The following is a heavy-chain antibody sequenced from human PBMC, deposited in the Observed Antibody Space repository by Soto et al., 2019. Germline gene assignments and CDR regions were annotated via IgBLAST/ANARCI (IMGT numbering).Heavy chain of an antibody. Sequence: GGSLRLSCTASGFTISDYGMHWVRQAPGKGLEWVGVISYDGTRTYYADAVNGRFTISRDNSKSSLYMQMNNLRTEDTAVYYCATNTVGPCSSSISFSAILDGMDVWGQGTTVTVSS. CDR1: GFTISDYG. V-gene: IGHV3-30*13. J-gene: IGHJ6*02. CDR3: ATNTVGPCSSSISFSAILDGMDV. CDR2: ISYDGTRT. D-gene: IGHD2-2*01.